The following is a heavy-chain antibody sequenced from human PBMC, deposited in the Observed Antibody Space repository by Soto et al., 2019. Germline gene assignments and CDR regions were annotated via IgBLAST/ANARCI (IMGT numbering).Heavy chain of an antibody. V-gene: IGHV3-21*01. CDR2: ISSSSSYI. J-gene: IGHJ4*02. CDR3: AREPRGRRGSSTDY. CDR1: GFTFSSYS. Sequence: VQLVESGGGLVKPGGSLRLSCAASGFTFSSYSMNWVRQAPGKGLEWVSSISSSSSYIYYADSVKGRFTISRDNAKNSLYLQMNSLRAEDTAVYYCAREPRGRRGSSTDYWGQGTLVTVSS. D-gene: IGHD1-26*01.